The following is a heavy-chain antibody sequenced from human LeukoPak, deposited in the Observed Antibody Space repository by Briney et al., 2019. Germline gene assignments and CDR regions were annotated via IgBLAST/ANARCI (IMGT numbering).Heavy chain of an antibody. D-gene: IGHD3-10*01. J-gene: IGHJ4*02. CDR3: AKGGRLLWFGEPTDFFDY. CDR2: FSGSGGST. CDR1: GLTFSSHA. V-gene: IGHV3-23*01. Sequence: PGRSLRDSCAASGLTFSSHAMSWVGQAPRKWLHWVSAFSGSGGSTYYADSVKGRFTISRDNSKNTLYLQMNSLRAEDTAVYYCAKGGRLLWFGEPTDFFDYWGQGTLVTVSS.